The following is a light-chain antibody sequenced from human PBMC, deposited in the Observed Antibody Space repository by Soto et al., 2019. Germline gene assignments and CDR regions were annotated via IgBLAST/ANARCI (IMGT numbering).Light chain of an antibody. CDR2: DDS. Sequence: SYELSQPPSVSVAPGQTAIITCGGDNIRTKSVHWYQQKPGQAPVLVVYDDSDSVIPDRFSGSKSGTSATLGITGLQTGDEADYYCGTWDSSLSVVFGGGTKVTVL. J-gene: IGLJ2*01. CDR3: GTWDSSLSVV. CDR1: NIRTKS. V-gene: IGLV3-21*02.